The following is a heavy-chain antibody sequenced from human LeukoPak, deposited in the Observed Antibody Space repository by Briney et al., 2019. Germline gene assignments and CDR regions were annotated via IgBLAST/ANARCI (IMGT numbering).Heavy chain of an antibody. CDR2: INHSGST. CDR3: ARGPGSLYSYGYGY. D-gene: IGHD5-18*01. CDR1: GGSFSGYY. V-gene: IGHV4-34*01. J-gene: IGHJ4*02. Sequence: SETLSLTCAVYGGSFSGYYWSWIRQPPGKGLEWIGEINHSGSTNYNPSLKSRVTISVDTSKNQFSLKLSSVTAADTAVYYCARGPGSLYSYGYGYWGQGTLVTVS.